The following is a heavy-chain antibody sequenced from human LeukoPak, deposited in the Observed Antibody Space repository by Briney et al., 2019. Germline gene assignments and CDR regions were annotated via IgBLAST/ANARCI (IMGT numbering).Heavy chain of an antibody. Sequence: GASVKVSCKASGYTFTGYYMHWVRQAPGQGLEWMGWINPNSGGTNYAQKFQGRVTMTRDTSISTAYMELSSLRSEDTAVYYCARVGFSRSGRWFDPWGQGTLVTVSS. CDR2: INPNSGGT. CDR1: GYTFTGYY. D-gene: IGHD1-26*01. J-gene: IGHJ5*02. V-gene: IGHV1-2*02. CDR3: ARVGFSRSGRWFDP.